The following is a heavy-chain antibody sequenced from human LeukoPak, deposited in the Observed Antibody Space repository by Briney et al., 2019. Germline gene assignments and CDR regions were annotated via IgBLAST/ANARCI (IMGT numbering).Heavy chain of an antibody. CDR1: GFTFSSYE. Sequence: PGGSLRLSCAASGFTFSSYEMNWVRQAPGKGLEWVSYISSSGSTIYYADSVKGRFTISRDNAKNSLYLQMNSLRAEDTAVYYCARGLRYFDWFREYYYYYYMDVWGKGTTVTISS. CDR2: ISSSGSTI. CDR3: ARGLRYFDWFREYYYYYYMDV. J-gene: IGHJ6*03. D-gene: IGHD3-9*01. V-gene: IGHV3-48*03.